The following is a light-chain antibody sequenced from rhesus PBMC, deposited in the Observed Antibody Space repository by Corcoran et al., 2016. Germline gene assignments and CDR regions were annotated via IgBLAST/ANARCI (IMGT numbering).Light chain of an antibody. V-gene: IGKV1-94*01. CDR1: QGINTE. CDR2: AAS. CDR3: QQDYNLPIT. J-gene: IGKJ3*01. Sequence: DIQMTQSPSSLSASVGDRVTVTWRASQGINTELSWYQQKPGKAPTLLIYAASTLQTGVSSRFSGSGSGTDFTLTISSMQPDDFATYSCQQDYNLPITFGPGTKLDIQ.